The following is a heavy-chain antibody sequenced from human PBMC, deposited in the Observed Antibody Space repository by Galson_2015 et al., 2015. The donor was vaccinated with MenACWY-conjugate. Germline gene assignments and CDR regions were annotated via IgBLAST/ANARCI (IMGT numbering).Heavy chain of an antibody. CDR3: ARHSYCGGGSCYEFDY. Sequence: SLRLSCAASGFTFSTYAMSWVRQAPGKGLEWVSAISGSGGSTHYADSVKGRFTISRDNSKNTVNLQMNSLKASDTAMYYCARHSYCGGGSCYEFDYWGQGTLVTVSS. J-gene: IGHJ4*02. D-gene: IGHD2-15*01. V-gene: IGHV3-23*01. CDR2: ISGSGGST. CDR1: GFTFSTYA.